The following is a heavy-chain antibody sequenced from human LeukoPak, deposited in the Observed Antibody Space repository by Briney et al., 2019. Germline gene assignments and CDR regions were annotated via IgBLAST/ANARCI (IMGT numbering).Heavy chain of an antibody. CDR3: ARESSSGYYLPY. CDR2: IYSGGKT. Sequence: GGSLRLSCAASGFIVSSDYMSWVRQGPGKGLEWVSVIYSGGKTYYADSVKGRFTISRDDSKNTLYLQMNSLTSEDTAVYYCARESSSGYYLPYWGQGTLVTASS. D-gene: IGHD3-22*01. J-gene: IGHJ4*02. CDR1: GFIVSSDY. V-gene: IGHV3-66*02.